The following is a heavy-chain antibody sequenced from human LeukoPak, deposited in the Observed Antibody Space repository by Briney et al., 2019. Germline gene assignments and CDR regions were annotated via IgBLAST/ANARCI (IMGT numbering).Heavy chain of an antibody. D-gene: IGHD2-15*01. Sequence: ASETLSLTCTVSGGSISSYYWSWIRQPAGKGLEWIGRIYTSGSTNYNPSLKSRVTMSVDTSKNQFSLKLSSVTAADTAVYYCARGDDIVVVVAATVGGFDIWGQGTMVTVSS. CDR3: ARGDDIVVVVAATVGGFDI. J-gene: IGHJ3*02. V-gene: IGHV4-4*07. CDR2: IYTSGST. CDR1: GGSISSYY.